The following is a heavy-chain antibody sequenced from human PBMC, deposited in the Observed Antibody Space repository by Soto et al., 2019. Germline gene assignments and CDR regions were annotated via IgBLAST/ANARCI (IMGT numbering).Heavy chain of an antibody. D-gene: IGHD4-17*01. CDR2: IYYSGST. Sequence: SETLSLTCTVSGGSISSGGYYWSWIRQHPGKGMEWIGYIYYSGSTYYNPSLKSRVTISVDTSKNQFSLKLSSVTAEDTAVYYCARGGLRNYYGMDVWGQGTTVTVS. CDR3: ARGGLRNYYGMDV. CDR1: GGSISSGGYY. V-gene: IGHV4-31*03. J-gene: IGHJ6*02.